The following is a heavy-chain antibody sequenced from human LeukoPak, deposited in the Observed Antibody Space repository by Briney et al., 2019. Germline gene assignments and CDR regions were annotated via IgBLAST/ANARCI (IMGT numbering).Heavy chain of an antibody. CDR2: IYESGGT. Sequence: SETLSLTCTVSGGSISEYYWSWIRQSPRKGLEWIGYIYESGGTNYNPSLRSRVTISLDTSKTQVSLKVTSLTAADTAVYYCARDRAAFYYASGLAYWGQGIPVTVSS. CDR1: GGSISEYY. V-gene: IGHV4-59*01. CDR3: ARDRAAFYYASGLAY. D-gene: IGHD3-10*01. J-gene: IGHJ4*02.